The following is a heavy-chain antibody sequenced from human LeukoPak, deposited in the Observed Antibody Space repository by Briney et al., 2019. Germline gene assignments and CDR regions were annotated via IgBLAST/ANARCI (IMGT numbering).Heavy chain of an antibody. CDR3: AKDVKRTVGDAFDI. Sequence: GGSLRLSCAASGLTFSSYAMSWVRQAPGKGLEWVSVISGSGDSTYYADSVKGRVTISRDNSKNTVYLQMNSLRAEDTAVYYCAKDVKRTVGDAFDIWGQGTMVTVSS. J-gene: IGHJ3*02. D-gene: IGHD3/OR15-3a*01. V-gene: IGHV3-23*01. CDR1: GLTFSSYA. CDR2: ISGSGDST.